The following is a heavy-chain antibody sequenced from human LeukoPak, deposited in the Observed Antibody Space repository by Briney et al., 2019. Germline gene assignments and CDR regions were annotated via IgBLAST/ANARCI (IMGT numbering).Heavy chain of an antibody. V-gene: IGHV1-69*05. CDR2: IIPIFGTS. D-gene: IGHD5-18*01. J-gene: IGHJ4*02. Sequence: ASVKVSCKASGGTFSSYAISWVRQAPGQGLEWMGGIIPIFGTSNYAQKLQGRVTISTDESTSTAYMEVSSLRSEDTAIYYCARGLDASMETAYDYWGQGTRVTVSS. CDR3: ARGLDASMETAYDY. CDR1: GGTFSSYA.